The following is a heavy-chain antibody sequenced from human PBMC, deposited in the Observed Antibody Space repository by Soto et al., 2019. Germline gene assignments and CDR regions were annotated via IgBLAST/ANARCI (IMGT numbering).Heavy chain of an antibody. CDR3: ARAASQNNWFDP. Sequence: TLSLTCTVSGGSISSGDYYWSWIRQPPGKGLEWIGYIYYSGSTYYNPSLKSRVTISVDTSKNQFSLKLSSVTAADTAVYYCARAASQNNWFDPWGQGTLVTVSS. CDR2: IYYSGST. J-gene: IGHJ5*02. V-gene: IGHV4-30-4*01. D-gene: IGHD6-6*01. CDR1: GGSISSGDYY.